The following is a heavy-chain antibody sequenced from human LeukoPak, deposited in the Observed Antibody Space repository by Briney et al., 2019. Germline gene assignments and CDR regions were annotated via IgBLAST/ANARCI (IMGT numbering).Heavy chain of an antibody. CDR1: GFTFSSYW. CDR2: INSDGSST. D-gene: IGHD3-10*01. J-gene: IGHJ3*02. CDR3: STGSGHAFDI. V-gene: IGHV3-74*01. Sequence: GGSLRLSCAASGFTFSSYWMHWVRQVPGKGLVWVSRINSDGSSTSYADSVKGRFTIPRDNAKNTLYVQMNSLRAEDTAVYYCSTGSGHAFDIWGRGTMVTVSS.